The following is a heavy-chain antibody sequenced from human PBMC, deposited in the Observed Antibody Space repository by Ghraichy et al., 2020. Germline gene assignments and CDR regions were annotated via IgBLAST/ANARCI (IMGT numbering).Heavy chain of an antibody. Sequence: GESLNISCAAAGFTFSNSAMSWLRQAPGKGLEWVSAIRGNGVKTYYAASVKGRFTVSRDNSKNSVFLQMNSLRAEDTAVYYCARETDTPGWYSADYWGQGTLVTVCS. CDR2: IRGNGVKT. J-gene: IGHJ4*02. CDR3: ARETDTPGWYSADY. CDR1: GFTFSNSA. V-gene: IGHV3-23*01. D-gene: IGHD6-19*01.